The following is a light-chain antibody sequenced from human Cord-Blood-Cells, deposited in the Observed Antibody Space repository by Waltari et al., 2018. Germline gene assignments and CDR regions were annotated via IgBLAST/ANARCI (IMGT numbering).Light chain of an antibody. J-gene: IGKJ1*01. Sequence: DIQMTQSPSTLSASVGHRVTITCRASQSISSWLAWYQQKPGKAPKLLIYKASSLEIGVPSRFSGSGSGTEFTLTISSLQPDDFATYYCQQYNSPPWTFGQGTKVEIK. V-gene: IGKV1-5*03. CDR1: QSISSW. CDR2: KAS. CDR3: QQYNSPPWT.